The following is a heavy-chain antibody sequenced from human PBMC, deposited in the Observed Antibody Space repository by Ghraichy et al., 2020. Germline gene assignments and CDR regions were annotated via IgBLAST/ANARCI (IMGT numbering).Heavy chain of an antibody. CDR3: ARRGYGNAFDI. Sequence: SQTLSLTCTVSGGSISSFTSYWGWIRQPPGKGLEWIGSVSNSGSTYYNSSLKSRVTISVDTSKNQFSLNLSSVTAADTAVYCCARRGYGNAFDIWGQGALVPVSS. J-gene: IGHJ3*02. CDR1: GGSISSFTSY. V-gene: IGHV4-39*01. D-gene: IGHD5-12*01. CDR2: VSNSGST.